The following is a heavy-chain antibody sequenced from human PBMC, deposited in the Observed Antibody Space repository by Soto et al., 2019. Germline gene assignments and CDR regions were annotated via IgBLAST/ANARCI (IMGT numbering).Heavy chain of an antibody. V-gene: IGHV3-74*01. D-gene: IGHD2-2*01. Sequence: EVQLVESGGGLVQPGGSLRLSCAASGFTFSSYWMHWVRQPPGKRLMWVSRINSDGSRKTYADSVKGRFTVSRDNAKNTLYLQMNSLRAEDTAVYYCKTDVVVVPSANGNRDYWGPGTLVTVSS. CDR1: GFTFSSYW. CDR2: INSDGSRK. J-gene: IGHJ4*02. CDR3: KTDVVVVPSANGNRDY.